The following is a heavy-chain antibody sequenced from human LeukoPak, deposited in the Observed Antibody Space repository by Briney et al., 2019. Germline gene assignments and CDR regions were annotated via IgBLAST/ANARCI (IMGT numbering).Heavy chain of an antibody. Sequence: KPSETLSLTCTVSGGSISSYCWSWIRQPAGKGLEWIGRIYTSGSTNYNPSLKSRVTMSVDTSKNQFSLKLSSVTAADTAVYYCARGKYYYDDSASINRASRTAFDIWAQGTMVIVSS. J-gene: IGHJ3*02. CDR2: IYTSGST. D-gene: IGHD3-22*01. V-gene: IGHV4-4*07. CDR1: GGSISSYC. CDR3: ARGKYYYDDSASINRASRTAFDI.